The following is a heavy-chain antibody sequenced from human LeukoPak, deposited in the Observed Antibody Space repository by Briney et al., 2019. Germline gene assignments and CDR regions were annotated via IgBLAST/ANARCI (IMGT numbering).Heavy chain of an antibody. J-gene: IGHJ4*02. D-gene: IGHD6-13*01. V-gene: IGHV3-53*01. CDR3: ARDLTGYSSSWSGSY. CDR1: GFTVGSNY. CDR2: IYSGGST. Sequence: GGSLRLSCAASGFTVGSNYMSWVRQAPGKGLEWVSVIYSGGSTYYADSVKGRFTISRDNSKNTLYLQMNSLRAEDTAVYYCARDLTGYSSSWSGSYWGQGTLVTVSS.